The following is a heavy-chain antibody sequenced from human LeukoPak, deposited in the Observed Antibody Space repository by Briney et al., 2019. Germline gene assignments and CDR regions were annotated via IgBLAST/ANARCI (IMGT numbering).Heavy chain of an antibody. V-gene: IGHV3-23*01. D-gene: IGHD5-24*01. Sequence: GGSLRLSCTASGFTFSDYAMSWVRQAPGKGLEWVSGISGSGGSIRYADSVKGRFIISRDNSKNTLYLQMNSLRAEDTAVYYCAKGGDGHNYYFDYWGQETLVTVSS. J-gene: IGHJ4*02. CDR2: ISGSGGSI. CDR3: AKGGDGHNYYFDY. CDR1: GFTFSDYA.